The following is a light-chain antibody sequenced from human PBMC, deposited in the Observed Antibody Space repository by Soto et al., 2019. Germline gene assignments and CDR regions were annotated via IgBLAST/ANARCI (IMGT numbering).Light chain of an antibody. CDR2: DVN. V-gene: IGLV2-14*03. CDR1: SSDIGAYNF. CDR3: SSYTYTNTPLYV. J-gene: IGLJ1*01. Sequence: LTQPASVSWSPGQAITISCTGTSSDIGAYNFVSWYQHHPGKAPKVLIYDVNNRPSGVSKRFSGSKSGNAASLTISGLQAEDEADYYCSSYTYTNTPLYVFGSGTKVTVL.